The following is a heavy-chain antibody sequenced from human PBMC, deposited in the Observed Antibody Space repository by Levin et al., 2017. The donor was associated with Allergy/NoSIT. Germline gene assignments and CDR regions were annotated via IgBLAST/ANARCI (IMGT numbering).Heavy chain of an antibody. Sequence: GESLKISCAASGFTFSSYAMTWVRQTPGKGLEWVSDISQSGTGTYHADSVKGRFTISRDNSKNTLYLQMNSLRVEDTAVYYCARDLGNWKRNYFDYWGQGTLVTVSS. CDR3: ARDLGNWKRNYFDY. J-gene: IGHJ4*02. CDR1: GFTFSSYA. V-gene: IGHV3-23*01. CDR2: ISQSGTGT. D-gene: IGHD3-16*01.